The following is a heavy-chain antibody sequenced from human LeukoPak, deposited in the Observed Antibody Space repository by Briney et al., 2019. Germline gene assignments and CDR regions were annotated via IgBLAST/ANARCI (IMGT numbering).Heavy chain of an antibody. CDR1: GYRFSSYW. CDR2: INPDDSDT. Sequence: GESLKISCKGSGYRFSSYWVGWVRQMPGKGLEWMGIINPDDSDTRYSPSFQGQVTISADKSISTAYLQWSSLKASDTAMYYCARFRSDSTSADWFDPWGQGTLVTVSS. V-gene: IGHV5-51*01. J-gene: IGHJ5*02. D-gene: IGHD2/OR15-2a*01. CDR3: ARFRSDSTSADWFDP.